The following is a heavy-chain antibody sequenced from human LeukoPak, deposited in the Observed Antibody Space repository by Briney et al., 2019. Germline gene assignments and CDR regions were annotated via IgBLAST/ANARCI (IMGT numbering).Heavy chain of an antibody. CDR1: GXTFXSYA. CDR2: ISGSGGST. J-gene: IGHJ6*02. CDR3: AKSVAIYFYYGLDV. V-gene: IGHV3-23*01. D-gene: IGHD3-3*01. Sequence: LRLSXXXSGXTFXSYAMSWVRQTPGKGLEWVSAISGSGGSTYYADSVKGRFTISRDNSKNTLLLQMNSLRAEDTAPYYCAKSVAIYFYYGLDVWGQGTTVAVSS.